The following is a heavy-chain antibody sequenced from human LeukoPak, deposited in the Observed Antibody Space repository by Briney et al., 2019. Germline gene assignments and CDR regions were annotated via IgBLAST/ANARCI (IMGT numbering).Heavy chain of an antibody. D-gene: IGHD6-19*01. CDR1: GFTFSSYG. V-gene: IGHV3-30*02. J-gene: IGHJ3*02. Sequence: GGSLRLSCAASGFTFSSYGMHWVRQAPGKGLEWVAFIRYDGSNKYYADSVKGRFTISRDNSKNTLYLQMNSLRAEDTAVYYCAKDYLPGIAVAGTRGGAFDIWGQGTMVTVSS. CDR3: AKDYLPGIAVAGTRGGAFDI. CDR2: IRYDGSNK.